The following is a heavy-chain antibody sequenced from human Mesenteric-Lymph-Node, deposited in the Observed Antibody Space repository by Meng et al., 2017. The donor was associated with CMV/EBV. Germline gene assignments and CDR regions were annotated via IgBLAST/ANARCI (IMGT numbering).Heavy chain of an antibody. Sequence: GGSLRLSCAASGFTFSSYSMNWVRQAPGKGLEWVSYISSSSSTIYYADSVKGRFTISRDNAKNSLYLQMNSLRAEDTAVYYCARDLGSGSWDYYYGMDVWGQGTTVTVSS. D-gene: IGHD3-10*02. CDR3: ARDLGSGSWDYYYGMDV. J-gene: IGHJ6*02. CDR2: ISSSSSTI. V-gene: IGHV3-48*04. CDR1: GFTFSSYS.